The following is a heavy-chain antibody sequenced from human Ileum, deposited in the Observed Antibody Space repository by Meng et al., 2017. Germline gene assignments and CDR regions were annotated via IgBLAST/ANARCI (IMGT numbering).Heavy chain of an antibody. D-gene: IGHD3-10*01. CDR2: IHYSGSR. CDR1: GGSVSSASYN. V-gene: IGHV4-61*01. J-gene: IGHJ4*02. Sequence: QESRPGLVSPSETLPLTCNVSGGSVSSASYNWSCIRQPPGKGLEWIGLIHYSGSRNYNPSLKSRVTMSVDTSKNQVSLRLTSVTAADTAVYYCARFYGSGTFEVHDYWGQGTLVTVSS. CDR3: ARFYGSGTFEVHDY.